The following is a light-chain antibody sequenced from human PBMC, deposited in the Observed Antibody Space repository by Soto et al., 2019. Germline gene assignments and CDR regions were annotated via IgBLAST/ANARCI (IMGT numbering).Light chain of an antibody. V-gene: IGKV3-20*01. J-gene: IGKJ1*01. CDR2: GAS. Sequence: EIVLTQSPGTLSLSPGERATLACRASQTVSSNYLAWYQQKPGQAPRLLIYGASTRATGIPDRFSGSGSGTDFTLTISRLEPEHFAVYYCQQYGTSRTFGQGTKVEIK. CDR3: QQYGTSRT. CDR1: QTVSSNY.